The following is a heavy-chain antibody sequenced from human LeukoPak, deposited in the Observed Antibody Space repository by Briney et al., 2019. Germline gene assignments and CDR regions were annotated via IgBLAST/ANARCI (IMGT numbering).Heavy chain of an antibody. CDR2: LSDSGST. J-gene: IGHJ4*02. Sequence: PSETLSLTCTASGGSISSSRYYWGWIRQTPGKGLEWIASLSDSGSTYYNPSLRSRPSISVDTSKNQFSLKLISVTAADTAVYYCAAMYTSSHYWGQGTLVTVSS. V-gene: IGHV4-39*07. D-gene: IGHD6-6*01. CDR1: GGSISSSRYY. CDR3: AAMYTSSHY.